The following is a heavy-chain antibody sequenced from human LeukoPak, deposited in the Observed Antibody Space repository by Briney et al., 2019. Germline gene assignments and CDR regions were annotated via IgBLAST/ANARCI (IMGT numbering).Heavy chain of an antibody. J-gene: IGHJ4*02. CDR1: GFTFNNYA. V-gene: IGHV3-23*01. D-gene: IGHD4-17*01. Sequence: GGSLRLSCAASGFTFNNYAMSWIRQAPRQGPEWVAAITGRGDVTYYADSVKGRFTISRDNSKNTLSLQMDSLRAEDTAVYYCAKGSHGDHENWGQGTLVTASS. CDR3: AKGSHGDHEN. CDR2: ITGRGDVT.